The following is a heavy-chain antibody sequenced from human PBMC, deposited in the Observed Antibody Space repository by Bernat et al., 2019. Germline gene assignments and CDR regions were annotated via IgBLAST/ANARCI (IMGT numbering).Heavy chain of an antibody. V-gene: IGHV3-74*01. CDR2: INSDGSST. Sequence: EVQLVESGGGLVQPGGSLRLSCAASGFTFSSYWMHWVRQAPGKGLVWVSRINSDGSSTSYADSVKGRFTISRDNAKNTLYLQMNSLRAEDTAVYYCAREGDNDYTIWYYGSVSYFYWGQGTLVTVSS. D-gene: IGHD3-10*01. J-gene: IGHJ4*02. CDR1: GFTFSSYW. CDR3: AREGDNDYTIWYYGSVSYFY.